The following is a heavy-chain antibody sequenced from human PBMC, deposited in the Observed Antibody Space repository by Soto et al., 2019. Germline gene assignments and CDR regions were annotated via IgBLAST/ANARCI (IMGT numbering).Heavy chain of an antibody. CDR3: ARDRRHYYGMDV. Sequence: RASVKVSCKASGGTFSSYAISWVRQAPGQGLEWMGGIIPIFGTANYAQKFQGRVTITADESTSTAYMELSSLRSEDTAVYYCARDRRHYYGMDVWGQGTTVTVSS. CDR2: IIPIFGTA. V-gene: IGHV1-69*13. CDR1: GGTFSSYA. J-gene: IGHJ6*02.